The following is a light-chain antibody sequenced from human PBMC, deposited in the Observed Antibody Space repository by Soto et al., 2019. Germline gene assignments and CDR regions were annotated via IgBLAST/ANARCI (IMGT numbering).Light chain of an antibody. CDR3: TSFTTTNIWV. Sequence: QSVLTQPASVSGSPGQSITISCTGTSSDIGVYNYVSWYQQHPGKAPKLMICEVSNRPSGVSSRFSGSKSGNTASLTISGLRAEDEADYYCTSFTTTNIWVFGGGTKLTVL. J-gene: IGLJ3*02. V-gene: IGLV2-14*01. CDR2: EVS. CDR1: SSDIGVYNY.